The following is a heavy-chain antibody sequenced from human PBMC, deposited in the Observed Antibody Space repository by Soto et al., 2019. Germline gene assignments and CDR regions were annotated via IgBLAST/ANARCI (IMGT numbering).Heavy chain of an antibody. V-gene: IGHV1-58*02. CDR1: GFTFTSSA. CDR3: AAEVVRGAPYYYYYGMDV. CDR2: IVVGSGNT. D-gene: IGHD3-10*01. J-gene: IGHJ6*02. Sequence: GASVKVSCKASGFTFTSSAMQWVRQARGQRLEWIGWIVVGSGNTNYAQKFQERVTITRDMSTSTAYMELSSLRSEDTAMYYCAAEVVRGAPYYYYYGMDVWGQGTTVTVSS.